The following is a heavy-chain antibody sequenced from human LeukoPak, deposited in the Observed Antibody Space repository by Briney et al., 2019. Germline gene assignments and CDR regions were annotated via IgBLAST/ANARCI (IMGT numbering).Heavy chain of an antibody. D-gene: IGHD6-13*01. J-gene: IGHJ6*03. V-gene: IGHV4-34*01. Sequence: SETLSLTCAVYGGSFSGYYWSWIRQPPGKGLEWIGEINHSGSTNYNPSLKSRVTISVDTSKNQFSLKLSSVTAADTAVYYCVRGGPFPRRGSSWPHRNYYYMDVWGKGTTVTVSS. CDR3: VRGGPFPRRGSSWPHRNYYYMDV. CDR2: INHSGST. CDR1: GGSFSGYY.